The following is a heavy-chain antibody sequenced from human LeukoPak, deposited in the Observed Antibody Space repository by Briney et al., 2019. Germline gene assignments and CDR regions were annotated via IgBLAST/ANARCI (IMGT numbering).Heavy chain of an antibody. CDR1: GFTFSNYG. D-gene: IGHD3-22*01. CDR3: AKDPYDSSGFYYDY. J-gene: IGHJ4*02. CDR2: ISGSGGST. V-gene: IGHV3-23*01. Sequence: PGGSLRLSCAASGFTFSNYGMSWVHQAPGKGLEWVSGISGSGGSTYYADSVKGRFTISRDNSKNMLYLQMNSLGADDTAVYSCAKDPYDSSGFYYDYWGQGTLVTVSS.